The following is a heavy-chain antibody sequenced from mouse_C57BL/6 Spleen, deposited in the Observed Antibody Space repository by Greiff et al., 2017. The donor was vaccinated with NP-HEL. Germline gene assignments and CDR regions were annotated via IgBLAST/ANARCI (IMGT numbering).Heavy chain of an antibody. Sequence: QVQLQQSGPELVKPGASVKLSCKASGYTFTSYDINWVKQRPGQGLEWIGWIYPRDGSTKYNEKFKGKATLTVDTSSSTAYMELHSLTSEDSAVYFCARNPDYYGSSYAWFAYWGQGTLVTVSA. CDR2: IYPRDGST. V-gene: IGHV1-85*01. D-gene: IGHD1-1*01. J-gene: IGHJ3*01. CDR1: GYTFTSYD. CDR3: ARNPDYYGSSYAWFAY.